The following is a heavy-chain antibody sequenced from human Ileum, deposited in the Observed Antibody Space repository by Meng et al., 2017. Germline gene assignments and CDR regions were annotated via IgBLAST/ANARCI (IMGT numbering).Heavy chain of an antibody. CDR1: GTW. Sequence: QREESGPRLVKPSGTLSLTCAVSGTWWSWVRQPPGKGLEWIGEIFQSGRTNYNPSLKSRVTISIDKSKSQISLQLSAVTAADTAVYSCATSNDRDVYYLGYWGQGTLVTVSS. D-gene: IGHD3-22*01. J-gene: IGHJ4*02. CDR2: IFQSGRT. V-gene: IGHV4-4*02. CDR3: ATSNDRDVYYLGY.